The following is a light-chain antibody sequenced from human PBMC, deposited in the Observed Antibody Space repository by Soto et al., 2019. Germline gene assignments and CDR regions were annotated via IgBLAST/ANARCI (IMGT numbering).Light chain of an antibody. J-gene: IGKJ5*01. CDR2: WAS. Sequence: IVTTQSPDSLAVSLGERATINCKSSQSVLYSSDNKNYLAWYQQKPGQPPNLLIYWASTRESGVPDRFSGSGSGTDFTLTISSLQAGDVAVYYCQQYYSTPRTFGQGTRLEIK. CDR1: QSVLYSSDNKNY. CDR3: QQYYSTPRT. V-gene: IGKV4-1*01.